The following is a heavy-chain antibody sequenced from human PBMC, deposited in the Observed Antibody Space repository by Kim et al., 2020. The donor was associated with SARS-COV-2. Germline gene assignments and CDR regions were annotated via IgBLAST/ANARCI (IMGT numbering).Heavy chain of an antibody. V-gene: IGHV3-7*01. J-gene: IGHJ3*02. CDR1: GFTFSSNW. CDR3: ARDGDLYSSGKDAFDI. CDR2: IKQDGNQK. Sequence: GGSLRLSCAASGFTFSSNWMTWVRQAPGKGLEWVANIKQDGNQKYYVDSVKGRFTISRDNAKNSLYLQMNSLRAEDTAVYYCARDGDLYSSGKDAFDIWGQATMVTVSS. D-gene: IGHD6-19*01.